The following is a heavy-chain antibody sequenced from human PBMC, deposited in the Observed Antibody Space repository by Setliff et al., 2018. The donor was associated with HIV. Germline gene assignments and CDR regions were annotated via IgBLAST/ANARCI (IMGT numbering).Heavy chain of an antibody. Sequence: PGGSLRLSCVASGVTFSSAQMNWVRQAPGKGLEWVSYISYGSRAIYYADSVKGRFTISRDSSRNTLYLQLTSLRVEDTAVYYCAREAMERRTIFGVPGWGYYYYMDVWGKGTTVTVSS. D-gene: IGHD3-3*01. V-gene: IGHV3-48*01. CDR1: GVTFSSAQ. CDR3: AREAMERRTIFGVPGWGYYYYMDV. J-gene: IGHJ6*03. CDR2: ISYGSRAI.